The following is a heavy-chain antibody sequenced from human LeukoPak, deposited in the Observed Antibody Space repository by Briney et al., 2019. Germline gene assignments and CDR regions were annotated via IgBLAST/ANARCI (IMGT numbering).Heavy chain of an antibody. CDR2: ISSSGSTI. CDR3: AKGYTRLLEY. J-gene: IGHJ4*02. V-gene: IGHV3-48*03. CDR1: GFTFSSYE. Sequence: GGSLRLSCAASGFTFSSYEMNWVRQAPGKGLEWVSYISSSGSTIYYADSVKGRFTISRDNAKNSLYLQMNSLRAEDTAVYYCAKGYTRLLEYWGQGTLVTVSS. D-gene: IGHD1-14*01.